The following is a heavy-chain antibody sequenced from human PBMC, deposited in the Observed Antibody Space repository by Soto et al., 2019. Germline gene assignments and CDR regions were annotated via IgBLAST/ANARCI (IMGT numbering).Heavy chain of an antibody. CDR3: ARVASSSSQHTWGSDP. D-gene: IGHD6-13*01. V-gene: IGHV4-34*09. CDR2: INHSGST. CDR1: GGSFSGYY. Sequence: PSETLSLTCAVYGGSFSGYYWTWIRQPPGTGLEWIGEINHSGSTYYNPSLKSRVTISVDTSKNLFSLKLSSVTAADTAVYYCARVASSSSQHTWGSDPWGQGKLVTVSS. J-gene: IGHJ5*02.